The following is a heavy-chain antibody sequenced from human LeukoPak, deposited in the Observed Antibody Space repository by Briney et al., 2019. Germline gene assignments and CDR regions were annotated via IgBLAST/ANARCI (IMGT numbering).Heavy chain of an antibody. V-gene: IGHV1-18*01. Sequence: ASVKFSCKASGYTFTSYGISWVRQAPGQGLEWMGWISAYNGNTNYAQKLQGRVTMTTDTSTSTAYMELRSLRSDDTAVYYCASPHYYGSGMHDAFDIWGQGTMVTVSS. CDR1: GYTFTSYG. J-gene: IGHJ3*02. CDR3: ASPHYYGSGMHDAFDI. CDR2: ISAYNGNT. D-gene: IGHD3-10*01.